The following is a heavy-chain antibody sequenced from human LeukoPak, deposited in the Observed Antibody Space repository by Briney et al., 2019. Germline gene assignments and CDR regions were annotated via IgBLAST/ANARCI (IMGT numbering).Heavy chain of an antibody. CDR3: AKDPSFGYYYGSGTAD. CDR2: ISGSGGST. CDR1: GFTFSSYG. D-gene: IGHD3-10*01. Sequence: PGGSLRLSCAASGFTFSSYGMSWVRQAPGEGLEWVSAISGSGGSTYYADSVKGRFTISRDNSKNTLYLQMNSLRAEDTAVYYCAKDPSFGYYYGSGTADWGQGTLVTVSS. J-gene: IGHJ4*02. V-gene: IGHV3-23*01.